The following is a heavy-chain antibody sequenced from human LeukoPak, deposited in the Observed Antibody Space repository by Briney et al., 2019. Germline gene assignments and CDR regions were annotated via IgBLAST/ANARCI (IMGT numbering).Heavy chain of an antibody. CDR3: VREAAATLFDY. CDR1: GFTFSGSA. CDR2: IRSTANGYAT. Sequence: GGSLRLSCAASGFTFSGSALHWVRQASGKGLEWVGRIRSTANGYATAYAASVKGRFTISRDDSKNTAYLQMSSLKAEDTAVYYCVREAAATLFDYWGQGTLVTVSS. D-gene: IGHD1-26*01. V-gene: IGHV3-73*01. J-gene: IGHJ4*02.